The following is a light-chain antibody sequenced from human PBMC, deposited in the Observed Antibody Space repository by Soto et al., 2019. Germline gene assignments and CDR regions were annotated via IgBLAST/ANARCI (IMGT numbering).Light chain of an antibody. CDR1: SSDIGTYNY. CDR3: SSYAGSNNYV. J-gene: IGLJ1*01. CDR2: EVS. Sequence: QSVLTQPPSASGSPGQSVTFSCTGTSSDIGTYNYVSWYQQRPGRAPKLMIYEVSKRPSGVPDRFSGSKSGNTASLTVSGLQAEDEADYYCSSYAGSNNYVFGTGTKVTVL. V-gene: IGLV2-8*01.